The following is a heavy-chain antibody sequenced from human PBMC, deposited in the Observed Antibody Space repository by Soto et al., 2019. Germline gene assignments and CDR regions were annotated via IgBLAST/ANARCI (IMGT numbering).Heavy chain of an antibody. J-gene: IGHJ6*03. CDR1: GYTFTSYA. CDR3: ARDLRIAARYYSMDV. V-gene: IGHV1-3*01. CDR2: INAGNGNT. D-gene: IGHD6-6*01. Sequence: QVQLVQSGAEVKKHGASVKVSCKASGYTFTSYAMHWVRQAPGQRLEWMGWINAGNGNTKYSQKFQGRVTITRDTSASTAYMELSSLRSEDTAVYYCARDLRIAARYYSMDVWGKGTTVTVSS.